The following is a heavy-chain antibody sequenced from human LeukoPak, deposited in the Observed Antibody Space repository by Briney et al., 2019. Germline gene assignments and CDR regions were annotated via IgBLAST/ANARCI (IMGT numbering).Heavy chain of an antibody. CDR3: GRSGEQQFGGNWFEP. Sequence: ASVKVSCKTSGGTFSNYAISCERQAPGHGLEWIGRRISILGIANDAEKCQGRVTISADKSTNAAYMEVSRLRSEDTARYYCGRSGEQQFGGNWFEPWGQGTLVSVSS. J-gene: IGHJ5*02. D-gene: IGHD6-13*01. CDR1: GGTFSNYA. V-gene: IGHV1-69*04. CDR2: RISILGIA.